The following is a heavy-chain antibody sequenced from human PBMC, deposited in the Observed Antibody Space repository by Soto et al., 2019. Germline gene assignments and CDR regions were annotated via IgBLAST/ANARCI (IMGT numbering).Heavy chain of an antibody. D-gene: IGHD6-19*01. CDR3: AKVLLSYSSGLGYDY. J-gene: IGHJ4*02. CDR2: ISSSGSST. Sequence: PGGSLRLSCAASGFTFSNYWMHWVRQAPGKGLEWVSAISSSGSSTNYADSVKGRFTISRDNSKNTLYLQMNSLRAEDTAVYYCAKVLLSYSSGLGYDYWGQGTLVTVSS. V-gene: IGHV3-23*01. CDR1: GFTFSNYW.